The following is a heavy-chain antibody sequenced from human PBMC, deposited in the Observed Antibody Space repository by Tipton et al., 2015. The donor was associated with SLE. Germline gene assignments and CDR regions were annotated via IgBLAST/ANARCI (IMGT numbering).Heavy chain of an antibody. J-gene: IGHJ4*02. CDR1: GYSFTGDY. V-gene: IGHV1-2*06. CDR2: INPNSGDT. Sequence: QVQLVQSGAEVKKPGASVKVSCKASGYSFTGDYVHWARQAPGQGREWMGQINPNSGDTSYALNFQGRVTMTSDTSLSTAYMELRGVTSDDTAVYYCARGGLFWGQGTLVSVSS. D-gene: IGHD2-8*02. CDR3: ARGGLF.